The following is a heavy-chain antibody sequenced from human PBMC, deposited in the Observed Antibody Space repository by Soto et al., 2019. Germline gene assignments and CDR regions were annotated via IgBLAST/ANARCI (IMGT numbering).Heavy chain of an antibody. Sequence: ASVTLPLTWTVAGGSISSYYWRRIRQPPEKGLEWIGYIYYSGSTNYNPSLQSRVTIPVDTSKNQFSLQLSSVTAADPAVYYCARIYDCWSGYSFGGSLDVWGKGTSVTVSS. J-gene: IGHJ6*04. D-gene: IGHD3-3*01. CDR3: ARIYDCWSGYSFGGSLDV. CDR1: GGSISSYY. V-gene: IGHV4-59*01. CDR2: IYYSGST.